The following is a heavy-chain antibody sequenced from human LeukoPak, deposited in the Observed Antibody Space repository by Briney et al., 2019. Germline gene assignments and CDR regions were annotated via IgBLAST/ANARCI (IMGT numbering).Heavy chain of an antibody. CDR2: INHSGST. V-gene: IGHV4-34*01. J-gene: IGHJ4*02. CDR3: ARAFFGAAAGTLFDY. Sequence: SETLSLTCAVYGGSFSGYYWSWIRQPPGKGLEWIGEINHSGSTNYNPSLKSRVTISVDTSKHQFSLKLSSVTAADTAVYYCARAFFGAAAGTLFDYWGQGTLVTVSS. CDR1: GGSFSGYY. D-gene: IGHD6-13*01.